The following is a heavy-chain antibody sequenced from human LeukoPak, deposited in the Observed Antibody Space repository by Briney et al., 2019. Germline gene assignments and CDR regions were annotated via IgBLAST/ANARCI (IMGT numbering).Heavy chain of an antibody. V-gene: IGHV3-23*01. J-gene: IGHJ6*03. CDR3: ARVLRYCSGGNCYSGGLGYMDV. CDR1: GFTFSNYA. Sequence: GSLRLSCAASGFTFSNYAMAWVRQAPGKGLEWVSLIRGSGGSTYYADSVKGRFTISRDNSKNTLYVQMNSLRAEDTAVYYCARVLRYCSGGNCYSGGLGYMDVWGKGTTVTISS. D-gene: IGHD2-15*01. CDR2: IRGSGGST.